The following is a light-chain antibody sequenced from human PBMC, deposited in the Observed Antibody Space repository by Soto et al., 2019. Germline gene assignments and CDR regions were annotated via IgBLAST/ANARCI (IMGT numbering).Light chain of an antibody. J-gene: IGKJ4*01. CDR1: QDMSDY. Sequence: DIQMTQSPSSLFASVGDRITITCQASQDMSDYLTWYQQKPGRAPNLLIYDASNLETGGPSRFGGSGSGTDFHFTITSPQTEDIATYYCHAYTTPPLSFGGGSRMEIK. V-gene: IGKV1-33*01. CDR2: DAS. CDR3: HAYTTPPLS.